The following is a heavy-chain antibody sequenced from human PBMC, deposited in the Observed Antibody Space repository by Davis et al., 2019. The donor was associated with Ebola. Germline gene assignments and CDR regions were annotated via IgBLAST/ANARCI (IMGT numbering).Heavy chain of an antibody. CDR1: GFTFSIFG. J-gene: IGHJ4*02. Sequence: GGSLRLSCAASGFTFSIFGMHCVRQAPGKGLEWVSSISSDSDYIYYADSAKGRFTISRDNAKNSLYLQMNSLRADDTAVYYCARDMGILVLTATQVFPFDSWGQGTLVTVSS. CDR3: ARDMGILVLTATQVFPFDS. D-gene: IGHD2-15*01. V-gene: IGHV3-21*04. CDR2: ISSDSDYI.